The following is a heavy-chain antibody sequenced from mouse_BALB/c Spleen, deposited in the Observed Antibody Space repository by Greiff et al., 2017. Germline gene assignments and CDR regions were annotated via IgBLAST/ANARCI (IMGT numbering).Heavy chain of an antibody. CDR1: GFSLTSYG. Sequence: VQRVESGPGLVAPSQSLSITCTVSGFSLTSYGVHWVRQPPGKGLEWLGVIWAGGSTNYNSALMSRLSISKDNSKSQVFLKMNSLQTDDTAMYYCARDSSYDGYYGGFAYWGQGTLVTVSA. CDR3: ARDSSYDGYYGGFAY. V-gene: IGHV2-9*02. J-gene: IGHJ3*01. CDR2: IWAGGST. D-gene: IGHD2-3*01.